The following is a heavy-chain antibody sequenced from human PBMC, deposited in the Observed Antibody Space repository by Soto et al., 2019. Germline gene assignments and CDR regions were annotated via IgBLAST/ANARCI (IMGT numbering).Heavy chain of an antibody. CDR1: GGSISTGGYY. J-gene: IGHJ5*02. Sequence: QVQLQESGPGLVKPSQTLSLTCTVSGGSISTGGYYWSWIRQHPGKDLEWIGYIYNRTTTYYNPSLKSRVTISVDTSKNQSSLKLGSVTVADTAVYYCARDPAPWGQGALVTVSS. V-gene: IGHV4-31*03. CDR3: ARDPAP. CDR2: IYNRTTT.